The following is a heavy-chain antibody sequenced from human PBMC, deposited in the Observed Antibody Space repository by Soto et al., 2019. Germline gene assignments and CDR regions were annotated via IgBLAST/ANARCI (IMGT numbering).Heavy chain of an antibody. CDR2: IYWDDDK. CDR1: GFSLTTSGVG. Sequence: QITLNESGPTVVKPTETLTPTCTFSGFSLTTSGVGVGWVRQSPGKAPEWLAFIYWDDDKRYGTSLKSRLTITQDTSKYQVVLTMANVDPADTATYYCAHRVLRAVFGLVTTTAIYFDFWGQGTPVVVSS. D-gene: IGHD3-3*01. V-gene: IGHV2-5*05. CDR3: AHRVLRAVFGLVTTTAIYFDF. J-gene: IGHJ4*02.